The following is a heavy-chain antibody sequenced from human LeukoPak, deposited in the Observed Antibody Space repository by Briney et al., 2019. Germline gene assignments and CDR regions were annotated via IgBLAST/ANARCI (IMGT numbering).Heavy chain of an antibody. J-gene: IGHJ4*02. CDR2: IKQDGSVE. CDR3: VRDPLDY. Sequence: PGGSLRLSCAVSGFTITNYWTSWVRQAPGKGLEWVASIKQDGSVEFYVDSVKGRLSISRDSAKNSLYLQMNSLRDEDTAVYYCVRDPLDYWGQGTLVTVSS. CDR1: GFTITNYW. V-gene: IGHV3-7*01.